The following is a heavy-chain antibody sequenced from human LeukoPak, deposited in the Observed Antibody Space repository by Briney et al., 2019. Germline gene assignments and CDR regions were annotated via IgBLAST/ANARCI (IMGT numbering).Heavy chain of an antibody. CDR3: ARAIAAPNYYSYYYGMDV. D-gene: IGHD6-13*01. Sequence: GASVKVSCKASGYTFTIYGISWVRQAPGQGLEWMGWISAYNGNTNYAQKLQGRVTMNTDTSTSTAYMELRSLRSDDTAVYYCARAIAAPNYYSYYYGMDVWGQGTTVTVSS. V-gene: IGHV1-18*01. CDR2: ISAYNGNT. J-gene: IGHJ6*02. CDR1: GYTFTIYG.